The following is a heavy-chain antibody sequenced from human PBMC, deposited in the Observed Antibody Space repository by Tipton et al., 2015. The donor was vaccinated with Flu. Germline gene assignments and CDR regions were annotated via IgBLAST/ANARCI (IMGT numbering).Heavy chain of an antibody. Sequence: TLSLTCTVSGYSINTGYYWGWIRQPPGKGLEWIGSIHHSGSVYYNPSLKSRDTISEDTSKNQFSLKLSSVTAADTAVYYCARQGQTPAYYFDSWGQGALVTVSS. CDR2: IHHSGSV. J-gene: IGHJ4*02. CDR1: GYSINTGYY. V-gene: IGHV4-38-2*02. CDR3: ARQGQTPAYYFDS.